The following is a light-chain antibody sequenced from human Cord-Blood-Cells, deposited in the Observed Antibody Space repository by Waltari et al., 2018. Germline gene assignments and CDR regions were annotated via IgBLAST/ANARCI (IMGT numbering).Light chain of an antibody. J-gene: IGKJ1*01. CDR2: KAS. CDR1: QSISSW. CDR3: QQYNSYST. V-gene: IGKV1-5*03. Sequence: DIQMTQSPSTLSASVGDRVTITCRASQSISSWLAWYQQKPGKAPKLLIYKASSLESGVPSMFSGSGSGTEFTLTISSLQPVDFATYYCQQYNSYSTFGQGTKVEIK.